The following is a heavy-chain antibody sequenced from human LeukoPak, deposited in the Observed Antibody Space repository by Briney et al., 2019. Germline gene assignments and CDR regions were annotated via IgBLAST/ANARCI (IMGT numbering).Heavy chain of an antibody. D-gene: IGHD4-17*01. CDR2: IYHSGST. J-gene: IGHJ5*02. V-gene: IGHV4-38-2*01. CDR1: GYSISSGYY. CDR3: VAAVTMDNWFDP. Sequence: SEPLSLTCAVSGYSISSGYYWGWIRQPPGKGLEWIGSIYHSGSTYCNPSLKSRVTISVDTSKNQFSLKLSSVTAADTAVYYCVAAVTMDNWFDPWGQGTLVTVSS.